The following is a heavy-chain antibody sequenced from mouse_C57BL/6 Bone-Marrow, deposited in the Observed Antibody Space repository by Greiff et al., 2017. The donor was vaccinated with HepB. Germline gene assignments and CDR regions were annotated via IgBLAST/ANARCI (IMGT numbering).Heavy chain of an antibody. CDR3: ARDYGSSYVVLDY. D-gene: IGHD1-1*01. Sequence: VQLQQSGAELVKPGASVKLSCKASGYTFTSYWMHWVKQRPGRGLEWIGRIDPNSGGTKYNEKFKSKATLTVDKPSSTAYMQLSSLTSEDSAVYYCARDYGSSYVVLDYWGQGTTLTVSS. CDR2: IDPNSGGT. CDR1: GYTFTSYW. J-gene: IGHJ2*01. V-gene: IGHV1-72*01.